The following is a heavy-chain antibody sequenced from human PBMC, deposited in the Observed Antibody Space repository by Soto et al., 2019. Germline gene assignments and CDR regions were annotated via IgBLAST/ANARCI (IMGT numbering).Heavy chain of an antibody. D-gene: IGHD3-10*01. CDR1: GGSISSYY. V-gene: IGHV4-59*12. Sequence: SSETLSLTCTVSGGSISSYYWSWIRQPPGKGLEWIGYIYYSGSTYYNPSLKSRVTISVDRSKNQFSLKLSSVTAADTAVYYCASYYWGLDYWGQGTLVTVSS. CDR3: ASYYWGLDY. J-gene: IGHJ4*02. CDR2: IYYSGST.